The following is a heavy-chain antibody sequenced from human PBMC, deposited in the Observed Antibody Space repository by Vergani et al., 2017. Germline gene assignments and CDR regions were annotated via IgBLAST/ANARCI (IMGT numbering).Heavy chain of an antibody. CDR3: AKNHGDYDFGIGSTGYYMAV. CDR2: ISGSGGNT. D-gene: IGHD3-3*01. Sequence: EVQVLESGGGLVQPGGSLRLSCAASGFTFSSYAMSWVRQAPGKGLEWVSAISGSGGNTYYADSVKGRFTISRDNSKNTLYLQMNSLRAEDTAVYYCAKNHGDYDFGIGSTGYYMAVWAKGPRSPSP. V-gene: IGHV3-23*01. CDR1: GFTFSSYA. J-gene: IGHJ6*03.